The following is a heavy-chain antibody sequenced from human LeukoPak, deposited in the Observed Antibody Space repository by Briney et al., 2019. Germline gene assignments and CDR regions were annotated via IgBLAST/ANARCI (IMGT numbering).Heavy chain of an antibody. Sequence: GGSLRLSCAASGFTFSSYSMNWVRQAPGKGLEWVSSISSYSGSIYYADSLKGRFTISRDNAKNSLYLQMNSLRAEDTAVYYCTTPFVFGYKFGFEARYWGQGSLVTVSS. CDR2: ISSYSGSI. J-gene: IGHJ4*02. D-gene: IGHD1-1*01. CDR3: TTPFVFGYKFGFEARY. CDR1: GFTFSSYS. V-gene: IGHV3-21*03.